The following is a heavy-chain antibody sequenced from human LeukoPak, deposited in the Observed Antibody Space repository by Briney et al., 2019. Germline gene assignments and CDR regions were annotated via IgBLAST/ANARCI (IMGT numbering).Heavy chain of an antibody. V-gene: IGHV3-23*01. Sequence: GGSLRLSCAASGFTFSSYSTNWVRQAPGKGVVWVSAISGSGGVTYHAESVKGRFTISRDNSKNTLYLQMNSLRAEDTAVYYCAKDKYTIQRNFFDYWGQGTLVTVSS. J-gene: IGHJ4*02. D-gene: IGHD2-2*02. CDR3: AKDKYTIQRNFFDY. CDR2: ISGSGGVT. CDR1: GFTFSSYS.